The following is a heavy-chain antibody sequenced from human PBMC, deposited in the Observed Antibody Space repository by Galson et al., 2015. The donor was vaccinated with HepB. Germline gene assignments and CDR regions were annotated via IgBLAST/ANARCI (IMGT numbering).Heavy chain of an antibody. CDR2: IYYSGST. J-gene: IGHJ4*02. CDR1: GDSISSSSYY. D-gene: IGHD3-22*01. V-gene: IGHV4-39*07. CDR3: ARVNKGSSGYYFGYFDY. Sequence: ETLSLTCTVSGDSISSSSYYWGWIRQPPGKGLEWIGSIYYSGSTYINPSLRSRVTISVDTSKNQFSLKLSSVTAADTAVYYCARVNKGSSGYYFGYFDYWGQGTLVTVSS.